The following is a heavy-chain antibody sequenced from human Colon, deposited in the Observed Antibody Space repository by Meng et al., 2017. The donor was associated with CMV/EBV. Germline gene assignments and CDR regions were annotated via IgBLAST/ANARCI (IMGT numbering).Heavy chain of an antibody. D-gene: IGHD4-17*01. CDR3: ARVEGSVTSPLDY. CDR2: IASHKSQI. Sequence: GESLKISCAASGFTFSRFWMSWVRQAPGKGLEWVSSIASHKSQIYYADSVKGRFTISRDDAQNSLHLQMNSLRAEDSAVYYCARVEGSVTSPLDYWGQGTLVTVSS. V-gene: IGHV3-21*01. J-gene: IGHJ4*02. CDR1: GFTFSRFW.